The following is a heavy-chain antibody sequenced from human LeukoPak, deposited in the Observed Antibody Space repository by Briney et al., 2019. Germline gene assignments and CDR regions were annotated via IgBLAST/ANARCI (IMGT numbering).Heavy chain of an antibody. CDR3: ASQRDIVVVPAAMEY. CDR1: RGTFSSYA. CDR2: IIPILGIA. V-gene: IGHV1-69*04. D-gene: IGHD2-2*01. J-gene: IGHJ4*02. Sequence: SVKVSCKPSRGTFSSYAIIWVRQAPGQGLEWIGRIIPILGIANYAQKFQGRVTITADKSTSTAYMELSSVRSEDAAVYYSASQRDIVVVPAAMEYWGQGTLVTVSS.